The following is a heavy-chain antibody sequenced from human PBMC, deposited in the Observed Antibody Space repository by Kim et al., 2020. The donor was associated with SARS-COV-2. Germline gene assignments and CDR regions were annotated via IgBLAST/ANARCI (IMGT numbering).Heavy chain of an antibody. J-gene: IGHJ5*02. CDR2: INHSGST. V-gene: IGHV4-34*01. D-gene: IGHD3-10*01. CDR1: GGSFSGYY. CDR3: ARGGRFRGVIINRLTRNWSDP. Sequence: SETLSLTCAVYGGSFSGYYWSWIRQPPGKGLEWIGEINHSGSTNYNPSLKSRVTISVDTSKNQFSLKLSSVTAADTAVYYCARGGRFRGVIINRLTRNWSDPWGQGTLVTVSS.